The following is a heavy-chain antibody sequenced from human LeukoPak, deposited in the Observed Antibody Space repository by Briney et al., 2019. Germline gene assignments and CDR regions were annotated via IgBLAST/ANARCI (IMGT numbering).Heavy chain of an antibody. CDR2: VSGNGGGT. V-gene: IGHV3-23*01. CDR1: GFSFSSYL. Sequence: PGGSLRLSCAASGFSFSSYLMSWVRQAPGKGLEWVSTVSGNGGGTYYADSVKGRFTISRDGSKNTLYLQMNSLRAEDTAVYYCARDPPAVAADTYGWGQGTLVTVSS. CDR3: ARDPPAVAADTYG. D-gene: IGHD2-2*01. J-gene: IGHJ4*02.